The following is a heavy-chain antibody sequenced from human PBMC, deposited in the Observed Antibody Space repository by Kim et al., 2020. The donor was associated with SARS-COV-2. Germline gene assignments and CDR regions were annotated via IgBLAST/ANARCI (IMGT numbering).Heavy chain of an antibody. CDR1: GYTFTSYG. V-gene: IGHV1-18*04. D-gene: IGHD5-18*01. Sequence: ASVKVSCKASGYTFTSYGISWVRQAPGQGLEWMGWISAYNGNTNYAQKLQGRVTMTTDTSTSTAYMELRSLRSDDTAVYYCARAQIQLWLLGWFDPWGQGTLVTVSS. CDR2: ISAYNGNT. CDR3: ARAQIQLWLLGWFDP. J-gene: IGHJ5*02.